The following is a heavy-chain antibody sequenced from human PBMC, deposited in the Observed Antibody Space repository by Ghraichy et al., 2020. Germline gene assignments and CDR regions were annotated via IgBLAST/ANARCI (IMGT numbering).Heavy chain of an antibody. Sequence: SETLSLTCTVSGGSISGYYWTWIRQPPGKGLEWIGFIYSSGISDYNPSLKRRVIISVDTSRNQFSLRRTSVTAADTAVYFCARVLPLYSTNGHATRADKRVPGSGGCFDCWGLGTLVTVSS. CDR2: IYSSGIS. V-gene: IGHV4-59*01. CDR3: ARVLPLYSTNGHATRADKRVPGSGGCFDC. J-gene: IGHJ4*02. D-gene: IGHD2-2*01. CDR1: GGSISGYY.